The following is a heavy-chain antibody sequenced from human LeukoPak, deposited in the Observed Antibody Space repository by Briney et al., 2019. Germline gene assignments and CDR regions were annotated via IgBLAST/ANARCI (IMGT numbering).Heavy chain of an antibody. Sequence: PSETLSLPCTVSGGSIRSTNYYWGWIPQSPGRGVECIVSIYSRESTYHSTSLKSRVITSVDTSNNHFSLKMSSLTPEDTAVYYCARQNDILTGDYKSNNWFDPWGQGTLVTVSS. J-gene: IGHJ5*02. V-gene: IGHV4-39*01. CDR1: GGSIRSTNYY. D-gene: IGHD3-9*01. CDR3: ARQNDILTGDYKSNNWFDP. CDR2: IYSREST.